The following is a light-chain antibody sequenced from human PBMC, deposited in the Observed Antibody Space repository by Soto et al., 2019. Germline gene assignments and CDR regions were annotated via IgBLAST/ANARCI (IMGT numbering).Light chain of an antibody. V-gene: IGKV4-1*01. CDR3: QQYDHTWK. CDR1: QEIFYSSNNRNY. Sequence: IWITNPKDELYVPLGERGTSNCKSSQEIFYSSNNRNYLAGYQQKPGQPPKLLFYWASTREAGVPDRFSASGSGTDFTLTISSLQAEDVAVYYCQQYDHTWKFCQGSKVEIK. J-gene: IGKJ1*01. CDR2: WAS.